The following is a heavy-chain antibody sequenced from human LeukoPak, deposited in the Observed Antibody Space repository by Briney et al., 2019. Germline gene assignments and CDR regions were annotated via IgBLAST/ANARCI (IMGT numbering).Heavy chain of an antibody. CDR3: AKDHSEQQLVNYFDY. CDR1: GFTFTDTY. V-gene: IGHV3-11*01. J-gene: IGHJ4*02. D-gene: IGHD6-13*01. CDR2: ISPSGTDI. Sequence: GGSLRLSCAVSGFTFTDTYMTWIRQAPGKGLESLSYISPSGTDISYADSVKGRFTISRDNSKNTLYLQMNSLRAEDTAVYYCAKDHSEQQLVNYFDYWGQGTLVTVSS.